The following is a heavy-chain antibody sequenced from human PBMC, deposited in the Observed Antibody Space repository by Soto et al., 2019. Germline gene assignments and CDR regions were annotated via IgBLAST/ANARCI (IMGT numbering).Heavy chain of an antibody. J-gene: IGHJ6*02. CDR2: IYHSGSI. Sequence: PSETLSLTCAVSGGSISSSNWWSWVRQPPGKGLEWIGEIYHSGSINYNPSLKSRVTISVDKSKNQFSLKLSPVTAADTAVYYCARDGYKGEDYYYGMDVWSQGTTVTVSS. D-gene: IGHD3-16*01. CDR1: GGSISSSNW. CDR3: ARDGYKGEDYYYGMDV. V-gene: IGHV4-4*02.